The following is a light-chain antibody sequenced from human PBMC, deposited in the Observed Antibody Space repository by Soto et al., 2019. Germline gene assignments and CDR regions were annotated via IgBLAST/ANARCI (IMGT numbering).Light chain of an antibody. CDR1: QTISSW. V-gene: IGKV1-5*03. CDR2: KAS. Sequence: DIQMTQSPSTLSASVEDRITITSRASQTISSWLAWYQQKPGKAPKLLIYKASTLKSGVPSRFSGSGSGTEFTLTISSLQPDDFAVYYCQQYHSWPPRTFGQGTKVDIK. J-gene: IGKJ1*01. CDR3: QQYHSWPPRT.